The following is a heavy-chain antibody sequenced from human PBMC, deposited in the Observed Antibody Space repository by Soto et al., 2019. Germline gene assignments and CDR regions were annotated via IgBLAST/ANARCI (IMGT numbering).Heavy chain of an antibody. Sequence: RLPCGAAGVTSRSYDMHWVSKEKGKGLEWVSAIGTAGDTYYPGSVKGRFTISRENAKNSLYLQMNSLRAEDTAVYYFASGGYYYDSSGPNDSFDIWGQGTMITV. CDR3: ASGGYYYDSSGPNDSFDI. CDR1: GVTSRSYD. CDR2: IGTAGDT. V-gene: IGHV3-13*01. D-gene: IGHD3-22*01. J-gene: IGHJ3*02.